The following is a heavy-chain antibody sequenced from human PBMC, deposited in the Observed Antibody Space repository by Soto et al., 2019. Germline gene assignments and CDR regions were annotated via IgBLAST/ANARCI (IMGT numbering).Heavy chain of an antibody. CDR3: ARTITDNQGLNTDYYGMDV. J-gene: IGHJ6*02. CDR1: GYTFTSYY. CDR2: INPSGGST. D-gene: IGHD5-12*01. Sequence: ASVKVSCKASGYTFTSYYMHWVRQAPGQGLEWMGIINPSGGSTSYAQKFQGRVTMTRDTSTSTVYMELSSLRSEDTAVYYCARTITDNQGLNTDYYGMDVWGQGTTVTGSS. V-gene: IGHV1-46*01.